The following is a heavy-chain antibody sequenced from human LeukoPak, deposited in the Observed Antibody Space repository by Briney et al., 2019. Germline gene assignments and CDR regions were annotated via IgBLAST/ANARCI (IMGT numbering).Heavy chain of an antibody. V-gene: IGHV3-21*01. D-gene: IGHD5-12*01. CDR3: ARRGGYNSDY. Sequence: GGSLILSCAASGFTFSSYSMNWVRQAPGKGLEGVSSISSSSSYIYYADSVKGRFIISRDNAKNSLYLQMNSQRAEDTAAYYCARRGGYNSDYWGQGTLVTVSS. J-gene: IGHJ4*02. CDR2: ISSSSSYI. CDR1: GFTFSSYS.